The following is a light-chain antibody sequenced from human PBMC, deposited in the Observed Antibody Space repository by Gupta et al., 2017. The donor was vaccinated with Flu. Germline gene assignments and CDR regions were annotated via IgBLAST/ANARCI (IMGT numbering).Light chain of an antibody. CDR2: GAS. V-gene: IGKV3-15*01. Sequence: TLMTHSPDTLSVSPGHSVTLSCSASQSIGTNLAWLQQRPGQAPKPLIYGASNRATGVPASFGGTGSGKEFTLTISSMQSEDFAVYYCQKYNDWPLWTFGQGTRV. CDR3: QKYNDWPLWT. CDR1: QSIGTN. J-gene: IGKJ1*01.